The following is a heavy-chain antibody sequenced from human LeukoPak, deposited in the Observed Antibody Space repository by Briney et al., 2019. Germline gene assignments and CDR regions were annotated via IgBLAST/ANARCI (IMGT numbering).Heavy chain of an antibody. CDR2: INHSGST. CDR3: ARAGAARGSFDP. CDR1: GGSFSGYY. D-gene: IGHD6-6*01. V-gene: IGHV4-34*01. Sequence: SETLSLTCAVYGGSFSGYYWSWIRQPPGNGLEWIGEINHSGSTNYNPSLKSRVTISVDTSKNQFSLKLSSVTAADTAVYYCARAGAARGSFDPWGQGTLVTVSS. J-gene: IGHJ5*02.